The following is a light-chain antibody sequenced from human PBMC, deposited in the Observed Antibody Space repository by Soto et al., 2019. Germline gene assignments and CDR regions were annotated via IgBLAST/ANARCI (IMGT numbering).Light chain of an antibody. V-gene: IGLV2-14*01. CDR3: SSYTSSSTPYV. J-gene: IGLJ1*01. CDR2: DVS. CDR1: SSDVGGYDY. Sequence: QSALTQPASVSGSPGQSITISCTGTSSDVGGYDYVSWYQQHPGKAPKLMIYDVSNRPSGVSNRFSGSKSGNTASLTIAGLQAEEEADYYCSSYTSSSTPYVFGTGTKVTVL.